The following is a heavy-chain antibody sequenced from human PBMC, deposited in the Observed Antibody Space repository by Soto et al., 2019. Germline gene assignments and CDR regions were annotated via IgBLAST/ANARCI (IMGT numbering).Heavy chain of an antibody. V-gene: IGHV3-21*01. CDR1: GFTFSSYS. J-gene: IGHJ6*02. D-gene: IGHD3-10*01. CDR3: ASPGGVRGPSGDGMDV. Sequence: CLRLSCAASGFTFSSYSMNWVRQAPGKGLEWVSSITSSSSYIYYADSVKGRFTISRDNAKNSLYLQMNSLRAEDTAVYYCASPGGVRGPSGDGMDVWGQGTTVTVSS. CDR2: ITSSSSYI.